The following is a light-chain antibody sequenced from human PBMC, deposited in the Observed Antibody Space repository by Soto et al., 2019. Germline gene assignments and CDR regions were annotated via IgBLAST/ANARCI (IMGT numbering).Light chain of an antibody. V-gene: IGKV3-20*01. CDR1: QSVSSSY. CDR3: QQYGSSPQNT. Sequence: EIVLTQSPGTLSLSPGERATLSCRASQSVSSSYLAWYQQKPGQAPRLLIYGASSRATGIPDRFSGSGSGTDFNFTISRLEPEDFAVYYCQQYGSSPQNTFSGGTKVEIK. J-gene: IGKJ4*01. CDR2: GAS.